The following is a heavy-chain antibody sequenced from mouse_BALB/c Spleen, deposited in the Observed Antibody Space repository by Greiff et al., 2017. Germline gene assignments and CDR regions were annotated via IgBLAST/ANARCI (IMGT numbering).Heavy chain of an antibody. V-gene: IGHV3-6*02. D-gene: IGHD1-1*01. CDR2: ISYDGSN. J-gene: IGHJ3*01. Sequence: EVQLQESGPGLVKPSQSLSLTCSVTGYSITSGYYWNWIRQFPGNKLEWMGYISYDGSNNYNPSLKNRISITRDTSKNQFFLKLNSVTTEDTATYNCARGAYYGSNLAYWGQGTLVTVSA. CDR3: ARGAYYGSNLAY. CDR1: GYSITSGYY.